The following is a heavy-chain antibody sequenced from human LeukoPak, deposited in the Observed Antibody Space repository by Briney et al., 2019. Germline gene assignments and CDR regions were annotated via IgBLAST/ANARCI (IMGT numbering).Heavy chain of an antibody. CDR1: GFTSSTYT. CDR3: AREERDGYNYYWYFDL. J-gene: IGHJ2*01. CDR2: ISSSGLYI. V-gene: IGHV3-21*01. Sequence: GGSLRLSCEVSGFTSSTYTMNWVRQAPGKGLEWVSSISSSGLYIYYADSVKGRFTNSRDNAKNSLYLQMSSLRAEDTAVYYCAREERDGYNYYWYFDLWGRGTLVTVSS. D-gene: IGHD5-24*01.